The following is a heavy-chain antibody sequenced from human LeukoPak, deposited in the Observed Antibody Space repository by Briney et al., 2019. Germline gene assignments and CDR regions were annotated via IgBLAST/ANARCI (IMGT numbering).Heavy chain of an antibody. J-gene: IGHJ4*02. Sequence: GGSLRLSCAASGFTFSSYAMSWVRQAPGKGLEWVANIKQDETEKYYVDSVKGRFTISRDNAKNSLYLQMNSLRAEDTAVYYCARASVEGMVMDYWGQGTLVTVSS. CDR3: ARASVEGMVMDY. D-gene: IGHD5-18*01. CDR1: GFTFSSYA. V-gene: IGHV3-7*01. CDR2: IKQDETEK.